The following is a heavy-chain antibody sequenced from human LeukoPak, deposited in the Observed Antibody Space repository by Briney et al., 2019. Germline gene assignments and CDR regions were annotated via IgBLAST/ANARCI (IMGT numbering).Heavy chain of an antibody. CDR2: ISSSGSTI. CDR1: GFTFSSYE. Sequence: QPGGSLRLSCAASGFTFSSYEMNWVRQAPGKGLEWVSYISSSGSTIYYADSVKGRFTISRDNAKSSLYLQMNSLRAEDTAVYYCARGVWFGELSFDYWGQGTLVTVSS. D-gene: IGHD3-10*01. J-gene: IGHJ4*02. CDR3: ARGVWFGELSFDY. V-gene: IGHV3-48*03.